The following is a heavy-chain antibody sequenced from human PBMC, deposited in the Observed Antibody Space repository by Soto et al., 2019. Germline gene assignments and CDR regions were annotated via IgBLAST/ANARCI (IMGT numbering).Heavy chain of an antibody. CDR2: IYYSGST. J-gene: IGHJ5*02. CDR3: ARGGPDRYYGSGSYSWFDP. D-gene: IGHD3-10*01. V-gene: IGHV4-39*01. Sequence: SETLSLTCTVSGGSISSSSYYWGWIRQPPGKGLEWIGSIYYSGSTYYNPSLKSRVTISVDTSKSQFSLKLSSVTAADTAVYYCARGGPDRYYGSGSYSWFDPWGQGTLVTVSS. CDR1: GGSISSSSYY.